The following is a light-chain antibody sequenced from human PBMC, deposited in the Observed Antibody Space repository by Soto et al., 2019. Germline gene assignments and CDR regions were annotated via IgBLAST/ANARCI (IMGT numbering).Light chain of an antibody. CDR3: QQYNNWPWT. J-gene: IGKJ1*01. Sequence: EIVMTQSPATLSVSPGEGATLSCRASQSVSTNLAWYQQKPGQAPRLLIYGTSTRATAFPARFSGSGSGTEFTLTLRSLQSEDFAVYYCQQYNNWPWTFGQGTKVEIK. CDR2: GTS. CDR1: QSVSTN. V-gene: IGKV3-15*01.